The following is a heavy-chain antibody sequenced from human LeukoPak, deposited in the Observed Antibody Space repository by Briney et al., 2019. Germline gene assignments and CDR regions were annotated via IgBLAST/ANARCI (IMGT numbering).Heavy chain of an antibody. CDR1: GYTFTNYG. Sequence: ASVTVSCKASGYTFTNYGISWVRQAPGQGLEWMRWISAYNGNTNYAQKLQGRATMTTDTSTSTAYMELRSLRSDDTAVYYCARVPYGFGEKYYDFWSGYLLYDYWGQGTLVTVSS. D-gene: IGHD3-3*01. J-gene: IGHJ4*02. CDR2: ISAYNGNT. CDR3: ARVPYGFGEKYYDFWSGYLLYDY. V-gene: IGHV1-18*01.